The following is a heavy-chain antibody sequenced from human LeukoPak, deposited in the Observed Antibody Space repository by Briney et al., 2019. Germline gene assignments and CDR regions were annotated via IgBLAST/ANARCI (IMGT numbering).Heavy chain of an antibody. Sequence: GASVKVSCKASGGTFSSYAISWVRQAPGQGLEWMGGIIPIFGTANYAQKFQGRVTITTDESTSTAYRELSSLRSEDTAVYYCARGQIVYCGGDCYSGYFQHWGQGTLVTVSS. CDR1: GGTFSSYA. J-gene: IGHJ1*01. CDR2: IIPIFGTA. D-gene: IGHD2-21*02. V-gene: IGHV1-69*05. CDR3: ARGQIVYCGGDCYSGYFQH.